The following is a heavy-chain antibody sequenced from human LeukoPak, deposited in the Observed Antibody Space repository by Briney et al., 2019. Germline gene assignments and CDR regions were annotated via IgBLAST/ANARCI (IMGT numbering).Heavy chain of an antibody. V-gene: IGHV3-33*06. CDR3: AKVGAVLRFLEWLSEYDWYFDL. CDR2: IWYDGSNK. Sequence: PGRSLRLSCAASGFTFSSYGMHWVRQAPGKGLEWVAVIWYDGSNKYYADSVKGRFTISRDNSKNTLYLQMNSLRAEDTAVYYCAKVGAVLRFLEWLSEYDWYFDLWGRGTLVTVFS. J-gene: IGHJ2*01. CDR1: GFTFSSYG. D-gene: IGHD3-3*01.